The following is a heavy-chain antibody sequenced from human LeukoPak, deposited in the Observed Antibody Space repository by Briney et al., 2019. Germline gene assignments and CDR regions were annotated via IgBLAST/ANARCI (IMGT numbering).Heavy chain of an antibody. Sequence: PGGSLRLSCAASGFTVSSNYMSWVRQAPGKGLEWVSVIYSGGSTYYADSVKGRFTISRDNSKNTLYLQMNRLRAEDTAVYYCARVVPLSYDSSGYYYDYFDYWGQGTLVTVSS. J-gene: IGHJ4*02. CDR2: IYSGGST. D-gene: IGHD3-22*01. V-gene: IGHV3-66*01. CDR1: GFTVSSNY. CDR3: ARVVPLSYDSSGYYYDYFDY.